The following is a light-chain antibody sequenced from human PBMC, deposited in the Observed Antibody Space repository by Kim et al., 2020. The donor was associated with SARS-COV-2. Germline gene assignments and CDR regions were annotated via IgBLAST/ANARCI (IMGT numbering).Light chain of an antibody. CDR2: NAS. CDR3: QQYASAPLT. J-gene: IGKJ4*01. V-gene: IGKV3-20*01. CDR1: QSVGNNY. Sequence: LSPGERAILSCRASQSVGNNYLAWYQQKPGQAPRVIIYNASNRATGTPDRVSGSGSGTDFTLTISRLEPEDFAVYYCQQYASAPLTFGGGTKVEI.